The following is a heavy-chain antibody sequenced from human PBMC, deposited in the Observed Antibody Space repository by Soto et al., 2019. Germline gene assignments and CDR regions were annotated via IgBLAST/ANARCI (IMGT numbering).Heavy chain of an antibody. V-gene: IGHV1-3*01. CDR3: ARDPTGYSSVWLYYYYYSMDV. CDR2: INAGNGNT. Sequence: QVQLVQSGAEVKKPGASVKVSCKASGYIFTSYAMHWMRQAPGQRLEWMGWINAGNGNTKYSQMFQGRVTITRDTSASTAYMELSSLRSEDTAVYYCARDPTGYSSVWLYYYYYSMDVWGKGTTVTVS. D-gene: IGHD6-25*01. CDR1: GYIFTSYA. J-gene: IGHJ6*03.